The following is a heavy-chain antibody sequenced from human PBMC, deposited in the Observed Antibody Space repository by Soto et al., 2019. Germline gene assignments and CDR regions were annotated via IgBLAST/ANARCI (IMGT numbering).Heavy chain of an antibody. CDR3: ARQQWLVLNAFDS. CDR2: INHSGST. V-gene: IGHV4-34*01. D-gene: IGHD6-19*01. CDR1: GGSFSGYY. Sequence: LSLTCAVYGGSFSGYYWSLIRQPPGKGLGWIGEINHSGSTNYNPSLKSRVTISVDTSKNQFSLKLSSVTAADTAVYYCARQQWLVLNAFDSWGQGTMVTVSS. J-gene: IGHJ3*02.